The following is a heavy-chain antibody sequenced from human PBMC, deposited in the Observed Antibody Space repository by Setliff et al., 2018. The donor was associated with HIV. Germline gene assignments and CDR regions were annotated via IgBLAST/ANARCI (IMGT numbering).Heavy chain of an antibody. CDR3: AKAHPGSSGLIDY. V-gene: IGHV3-23*01. D-gene: IGHD3-22*01. CDR1: GFTFSSYS. Sequence: GGSLRLSCAASGFTFSSYSMNWVRQAPGKGLEWVSTLSGSGVSTYYADSVKGRFTISRDNSKNTLYLQMSSLRAEDTAVYYCAKAHPGSSGLIDYWGQGTLVTVSS. J-gene: IGHJ4*02. CDR2: LSGSGVST.